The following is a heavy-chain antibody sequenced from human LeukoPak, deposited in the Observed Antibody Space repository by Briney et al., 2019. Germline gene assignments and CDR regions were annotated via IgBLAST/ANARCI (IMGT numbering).Heavy chain of an antibody. CDR1: GGSISSSSYY. CDR3: ARGPSASRMAATYYFDY. Sequence: SETLSLTCTVSGGSISSSSYYWGWFRQPPGKGLEWIGTIYYTGSTYYNPSLKSRVTISVDTSKNQFSLKLSSVTAADTAVYYCARGPSASRMAATYYFDYWGQGTLVTVSS. CDR2: IYYTGST. V-gene: IGHV4-39*01. D-gene: IGHD6-13*01. J-gene: IGHJ4*02.